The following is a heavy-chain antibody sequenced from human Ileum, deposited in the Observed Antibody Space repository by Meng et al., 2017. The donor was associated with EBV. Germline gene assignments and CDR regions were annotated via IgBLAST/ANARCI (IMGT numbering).Heavy chain of an antibody. CDR2: TNAGNGNT. Sequence: SAAEGRSPGAPCKVSCKAFGLPLSSTVYVISWGRQAPGQRPEWMVWTNAGNGNTKYSEQFRGRSTITRDTSANTAYMEVSSLKSEDTAVYFCARGPLPVNWNYVPFDYWGQGTLVTVSS. CDR3: ARGPLPVNWNYVPFDY. J-gene: IGHJ4*02. CDR1: GLPLSSTVYV. D-gene: IGHD1-7*01. V-gene: IGHV1-3*01.